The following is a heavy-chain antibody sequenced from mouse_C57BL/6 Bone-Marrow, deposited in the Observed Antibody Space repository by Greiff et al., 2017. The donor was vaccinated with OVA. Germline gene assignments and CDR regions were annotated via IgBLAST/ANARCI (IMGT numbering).Heavy chain of an antibody. V-gene: IGHV1-78*01. D-gene: IGHD1-1*02. CDR1: GYTFTDHT. J-gene: IGHJ2*01. CDR2: IYPRDGST. Sequence: VQRVESDAELVKPGASVKISCKVSGYTFTDHTIHWMKQRPEQGLEWIGYIYPRDGSTKYNEKFKGKATLTADKSSSTAYMQLNSLTSEDSAVYFCARRWRGTGYFDYWGQGTTLTVSS. CDR3: ARRWRGTGYFDY.